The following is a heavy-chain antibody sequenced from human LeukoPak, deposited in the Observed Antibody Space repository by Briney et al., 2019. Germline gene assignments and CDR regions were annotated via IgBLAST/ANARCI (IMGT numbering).Heavy chain of an antibody. CDR1: GFTFSSYW. D-gene: IGHD2-2*01. Sequence: GGSLCLACAASGFTFSSYWMSWVRQAPGKGLEWVANIKQDGSEKYYVDSVKGRFTISRDNAKNSLYLQMNSLRAEDTAVYYCARSCSSTRCYASLFALWGQGTLVTVSS. CDR2: IKQDGSEK. V-gene: IGHV3-7*01. CDR3: ARSCSSTRCYASLFAL. J-gene: IGHJ5*02.